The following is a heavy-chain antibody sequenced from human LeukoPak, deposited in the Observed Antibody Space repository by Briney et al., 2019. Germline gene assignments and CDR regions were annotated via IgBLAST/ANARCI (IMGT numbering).Heavy chain of an antibody. CDR2: IRSDGTST. J-gene: IGHJ3*02. CDR1: GFTFSNYW. D-gene: IGHD6-13*01. CDR3: AKDRSSLPGEDAFDI. Sequence: GGSLRLSCAASGFTFSNYWMHWVRQGPGKGLVWVSRIRSDGTSTSYADSVKGRFTISRDNAKNTLYLQMNSLRAEDTAVYYCAKDRSSLPGEDAFDIWGQGTMVTVSS. V-gene: IGHV3-74*01.